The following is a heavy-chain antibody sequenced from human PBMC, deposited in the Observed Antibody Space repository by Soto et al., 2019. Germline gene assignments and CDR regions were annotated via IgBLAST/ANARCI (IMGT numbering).Heavy chain of an antibody. CDR2: IYYSGST. Sequence: SETLSLTCTVSGGSISSGDYYWSWIRQPPGKGLEWIGYIYYSGSTYYNPSLKSRVTISVDTSKNQFSLKLSSVTAADTAVYYCARGLELELQDPPFLWGQGTLVTVSS. D-gene: IGHD1-7*01. CDR3: ARGLELELQDPPFL. J-gene: IGHJ4*02. CDR1: GGSISSGDYY. V-gene: IGHV4-30-4*01.